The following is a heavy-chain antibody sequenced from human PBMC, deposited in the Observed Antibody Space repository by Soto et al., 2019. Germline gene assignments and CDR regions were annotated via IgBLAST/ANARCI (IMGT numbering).Heavy chain of an antibody. Sequence: QVQLQESGPGLVKPSQTLSLTCTVSGGSISSGGYYGSWIRQHPGKGLEWIGYIYYSGSTYYNPSLNIRVTISVDTSKNQFSLKLSSVTAADTAVYYCARAGGSIDAFDIWGQGTMVTVSS. CDR2: IYYSGST. CDR3: ARAGGSIDAFDI. D-gene: IGHD3-10*01. CDR1: GGSISSGGYY. J-gene: IGHJ3*02. V-gene: IGHV4-31*03.